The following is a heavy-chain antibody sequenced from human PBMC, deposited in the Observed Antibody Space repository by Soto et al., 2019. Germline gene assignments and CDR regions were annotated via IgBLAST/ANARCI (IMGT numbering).Heavy chain of an antibody. CDR2: IYYSGRT. J-gene: IGHJ4*02. CDR1: GESISSSSYY. D-gene: IGHD2-21*02. Sequence: PSETLSLTCIVSGESISSSSYYWGWIRQPPGKGLEWIGSIYYSGRTYYNPSSKSRVTISIDTSKNQFSLKLSSVTATDTAVYYCARKRTTVVTQAYFDNWGQGALVTVSS. V-gene: IGHV4-39*01. CDR3: ARKRTTVVTQAYFDN.